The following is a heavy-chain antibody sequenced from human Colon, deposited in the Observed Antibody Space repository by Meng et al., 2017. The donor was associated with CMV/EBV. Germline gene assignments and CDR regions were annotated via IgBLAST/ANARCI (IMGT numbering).Heavy chain of an antibody. V-gene: IGHV3-74*03. J-gene: IGHJ1*01. D-gene: IGHD5-18*01. CDR2: INSDGSTL. Sequence: GGSLRLSCAASGFTFSNYWMHWVRQVPGKGLVRVARINSDGSTLTYADSVRGRFTVSRDNTKNTLYLQMTNLRGEDTALYYCARPTSPSYSDFVLVWGQGTLVTVSS. CDR1: GFTFSNYW. CDR3: ARPTSPSYSDFVLV.